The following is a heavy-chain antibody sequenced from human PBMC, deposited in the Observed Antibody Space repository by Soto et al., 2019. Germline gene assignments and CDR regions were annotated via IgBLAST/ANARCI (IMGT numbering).Heavy chain of an antibody. CDR1: GFSLSTSGVG. CDR2: IYWDDDK. Sequence: QITLKESGPTLVKPTQTLTLTCTFSGFSLSTSGVGVGWIRQPPGKALEWLALIYWDDDKRYSPSLKSRLTIXXDXSXXQVVLTMTNMDPVDTATYYCAHLYDSSGYYWDFDYWGQGTLVTVSS. V-gene: IGHV2-5*02. J-gene: IGHJ4*02. CDR3: AHLYDSSGYYWDFDY. D-gene: IGHD3-22*01.